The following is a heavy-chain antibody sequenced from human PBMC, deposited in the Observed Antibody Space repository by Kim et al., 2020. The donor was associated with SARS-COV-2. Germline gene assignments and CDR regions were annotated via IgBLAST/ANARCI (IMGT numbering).Heavy chain of an antibody. CDR3: ARVGSSSAGAGAPWGGLDY. CDR1: GFTFSSYS. Sequence: GGSLRLSCAASGFTFSSYSMNWVRQAPGKGLEWVSSISSSSSYIYYADSVKGRFTISRDNAKNSLYLQMNSLRAEDTAVYYCARVGSSSAGAGAPWGGLDYWGQGTLVTVSS. CDR2: ISSSSSYI. J-gene: IGHJ4*02. D-gene: IGHD6-6*01. V-gene: IGHV3-21*01.